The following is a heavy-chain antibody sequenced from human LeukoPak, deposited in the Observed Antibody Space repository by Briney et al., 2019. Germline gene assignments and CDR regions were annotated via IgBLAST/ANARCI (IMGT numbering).Heavy chain of an antibody. CDR3: ARATYYYDSSGYYARWFDP. D-gene: IGHD3-22*01. J-gene: IGHJ5*02. V-gene: IGHV4-59*01. Sequence: PSETLSLTCTVSGGSISSYYWSWIRQPPGKGLEWIGYMYNSGTTNYNPSLKSRVTISIDTSKNQFSLKLSSVTAADTAVYYCARATYYYDSSGYYARWFDPWGQGTLVTVSS. CDR2: MYNSGTT. CDR1: GGSISSYY.